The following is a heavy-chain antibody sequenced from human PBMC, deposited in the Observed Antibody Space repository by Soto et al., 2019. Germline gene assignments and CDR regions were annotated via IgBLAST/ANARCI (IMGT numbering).Heavy chain of an antibody. CDR2: IGGGDGST. V-gene: IGHV3-23*01. CDR1: GFTFINYA. J-gene: IGHJ6*02. CDR3: ARETYSSSPTGPYYYYYGMDV. D-gene: IGHD6-13*01. Sequence: EVQLLESGGGLVQPGGSLRLSCAASGFTFINYAMSWVRQAPGKGLEWVSTIGGGDGSTYYADSVKGRFTISRDNSNSALYLQMNSLRVGDTAIYYCARETYSSSPTGPYYYYYGMDVWGQGTTVTVSS.